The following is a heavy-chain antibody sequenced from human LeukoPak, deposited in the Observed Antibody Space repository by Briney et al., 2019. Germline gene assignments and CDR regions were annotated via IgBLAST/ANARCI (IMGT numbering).Heavy chain of an antibody. CDR2: IYYSGST. V-gene: IGHV4-31*03. CDR3: ARVPTYQQLVDN. D-gene: IGHD6-13*01. CDR1: GGSISSGGYY. J-gene: IGHJ4*02. Sequence: SETLSLTCTVSGGSISSGGYYWSWIRQHPGKGLEWIGYIYYSGSTYYNPSLKSRVTISVDTSKNQFPLKLSSVTAADTAVYYCARVPTYQQLVDNWGQGTLVTVSS.